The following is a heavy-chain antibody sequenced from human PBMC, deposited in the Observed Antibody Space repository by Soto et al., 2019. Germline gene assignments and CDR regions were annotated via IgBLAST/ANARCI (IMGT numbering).Heavy chain of an antibody. CDR1: GFTFDDYA. J-gene: IGHJ4*02. Sequence: GGSLRLSCVASGFTFDDYAMHWVRQAPGKGLEWVSGISWNSGSIGYADSVKGRFTISRDNAKNSLYLQMNSLRAEDTALYYCAKGRYYDSFDYWGQGTLVTVSS. CDR2: ISWNSGSI. D-gene: IGHD3-22*01. V-gene: IGHV3-9*01. CDR3: AKGRYYDSFDY.